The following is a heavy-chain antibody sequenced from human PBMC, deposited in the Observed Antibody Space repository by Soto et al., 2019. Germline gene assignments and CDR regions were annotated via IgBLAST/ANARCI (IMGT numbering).Heavy chain of an antibody. CDR3: ARDLLDYGENVVFDY. Sequence: ASVKVSCKASGGTFSSYAISWVRQAPGQGLEWMGGIIPIFGTANYAQKFQGRVTITADESTSTAYMELSSLRSEDTAVYYCARDLLDYGENVVFDYWGQGTLVTVSS. CDR1: GGTFSSYA. D-gene: IGHD4-17*01. J-gene: IGHJ4*02. CDR2: IIPIFGTA. V-gene: IGHV1-69*13.